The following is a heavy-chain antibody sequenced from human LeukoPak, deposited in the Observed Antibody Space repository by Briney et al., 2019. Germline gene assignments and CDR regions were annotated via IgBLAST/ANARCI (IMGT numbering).Heavy chain of an antibody. CDR1: DDSISDYY. V-gene: IGHV4-59*01. CDR2: FYNSGRS. J-gene: IGHJ4*02. CDR3: TRGAGWLIDD. Sequence: SETLSLTCTVSDDSISDYYRGWIRQTPGKGLEWIGYFYNSGRSTYNPSLKSRVSISVDTSKNQFSLRLNSAILADTAVYYCTRGAGWLIDDWGQGILVTVSS. D-gene: IGHD3-16*01.